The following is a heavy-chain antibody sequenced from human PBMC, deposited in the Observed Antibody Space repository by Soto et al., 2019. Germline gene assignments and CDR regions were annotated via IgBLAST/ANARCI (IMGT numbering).Heavy chain of an antibody. CDR1: GGSVNGYY. D-gene: IGHD3-3*01. CDR2: INHTGGT. Sequence: PSETLSLTCAVYGGSVNGYYWNWIRQPPGKGLEWIGEINHTGGTHYNPSLKSRVTMSVDTSKNQFSLRLSSVTAADTAIYYCAARITVFGLLIPPFDPWGQETQVTVSS. J-gene: IGHJ5*02. V-gene: IGHV4-34*01. CDR3: AARITVFGLLIPPFDP.